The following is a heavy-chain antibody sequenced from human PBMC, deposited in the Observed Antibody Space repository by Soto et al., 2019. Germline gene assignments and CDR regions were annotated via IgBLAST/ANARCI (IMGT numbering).Heavy chain of an antibody. V-gene: IGHV3-48*03. D-gene: IGHD3-10*01. CDR3: ATGRDGGPYFDY. CDR2: ISSSGSTI. Sequence: PGGSLRLSCAASGFTFSSYEMNWVRQAPGKGLEWVSYISSSGSTIYYADSVKGRFTISRDNAKNSLYLQMNSLRAEDTAVYYCATGRDGGPYFDYWGQGTLVTVSS. J-gene: IGHJ4*02. CDR1: GFTFSSYE.